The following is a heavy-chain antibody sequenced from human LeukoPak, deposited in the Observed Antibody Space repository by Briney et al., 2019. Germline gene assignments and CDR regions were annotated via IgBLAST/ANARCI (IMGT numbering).Heavy chain of an antibody. CDR3: ARANYGSGSNYYYGMDV. J-gene: IGHJ6*04. Sequence: GRSLRLSCAASGFIFSRYGMHWVRQAPGKGLEWVAVIWYDGTDKYYADSVRGRFTISRDNSKNTLYLQMNSLRAEDTAVYYCARANYGSGSNYYYGMDVWGKGTTATVSS. D-gene: IGHD3-10*01. CDR1: GFIFSRYG. CDR2: IWYDGTDK. V-gene: IGHV3-33*01.